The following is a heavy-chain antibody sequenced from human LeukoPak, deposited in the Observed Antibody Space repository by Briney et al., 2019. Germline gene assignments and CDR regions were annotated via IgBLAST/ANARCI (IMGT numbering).Heavy chain of an antibody. CDR3: AKDQRTVTPLNAFDI. V-gene: IGHV3-30*02. CDR2: IRYDGTIT. CDR1: GFTFSDYG. D-gene: IGHD4-17*01. Sequence: GGSLRLSCAASGFTFSDYGMHWVRQAPGKGLEWVAFIRYDGTITYYRDSVKGRFTVSRDSAKSTPYLVMNSLTPEDTALYYCAKDQRTVTPLNAFDIWGQGTMVTVSS. J-gene: IGHJ3*02.